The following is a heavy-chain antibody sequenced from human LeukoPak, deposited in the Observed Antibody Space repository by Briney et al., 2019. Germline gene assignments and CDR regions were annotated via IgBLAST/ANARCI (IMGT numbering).Heavy chain of an antibody. V-gene: IGHV5-51*01. CDR3: ARQPLVRDCGGDCEFDY. CDR1: GYSFSNYW. J-gene: IGHJ4*02. CDR2: IYPGGSNT. D-gene: IGHD2-21*02. Sequence: GESLKISCKGSGYSFSNYWIGWVRQMPGKGLEWMGIIYPGGSNTRYSPSFQGQVTISADKSISTAYLQWTSLKASDTAIYYCARQPLVRDCGGDCEFDYWGQGTRVSVSS.